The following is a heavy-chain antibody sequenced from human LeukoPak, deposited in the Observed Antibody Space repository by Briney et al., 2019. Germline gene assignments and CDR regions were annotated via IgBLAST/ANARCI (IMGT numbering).Heavy chain of an antibody. V-gene: IGHV3-30-3*01. CDR3: ARDKPAAAGTFDY. J-gene: IGHJ4*02. CDR2: ISYDGSNK. Sequence: PGRSLRLSCAASGFTFSSYAMHWVRQAPGKGLEWVAVISYDGSNKYYADSVKGRFTISRDNSENTLYLQMNSLRAEDTAVYYCARDKPAAAGTFDYWGQGTLVTVSS. D-gene: IGHD6-13*01. CDR1: GFTFSSYA.